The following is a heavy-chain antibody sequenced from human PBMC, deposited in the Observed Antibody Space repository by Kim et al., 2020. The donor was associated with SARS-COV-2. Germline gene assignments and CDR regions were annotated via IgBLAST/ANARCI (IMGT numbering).Heavy chain of an antibody. CDR1: GFTFSSYS. CDR2: ISSSSSYI. V-gene: IGHV3-21*01. D-gene: IGHD3-10*01. Sequence: GGSLRLSCAASGFTFSSYSMNWVRQAPGKGLEWVSSISSSSSYIYYADSVKGRFTISRDNAKNSLYLQMNSLRAEDTAVYYCARGPGYYGSGRKRGYWGQGTLVTVSS. J-gene: IGHJ4*02. CDR3: ARGPGYYGSGRKRGY.